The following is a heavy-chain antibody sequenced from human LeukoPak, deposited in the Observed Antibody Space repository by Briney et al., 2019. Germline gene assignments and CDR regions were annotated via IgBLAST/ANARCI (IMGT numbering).Heavy chain of an antibody. Sequence: GGSLRLSCAASGFTVSSNYMSWVRQAPGKGLEWVSVASKSGEWTSLAQSVKGRFTVSRDNLKNTFFLQMNSLRDEDTAVYFCAKDYGGNPFDHWGQGTLVTVSS. CDR2: SKSGEWT. CDR3: AKDYGGNPFDH. V-gene: IGHV3-53*01. J-gene: IGHJ4*02. D-gene: IGHD4-23*01. CDR1: GFTVSSNY.